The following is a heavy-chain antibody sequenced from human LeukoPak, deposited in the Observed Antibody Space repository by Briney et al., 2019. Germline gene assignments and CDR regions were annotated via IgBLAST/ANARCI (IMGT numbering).Heavy chain of an antibody. V-gene: IGHV1-2*02. CDR1: GYTFTGCY. Sequence: ASVKVSCKASGYTFTGCYMHWVRQAPGQGLEWMGWINPNSGGTNYAQKFQGRVTMTRDTSISTAYMELSRLRSDDTAVYYCARGNTYYYDSSGYPDRYWGQGTLVTVSS. J-gene: IGHJ4*02. CDR2: INPNSGGT. D-gene: IGHD3-22*01. CDR3: ARGNTYYYDSSGYPDRY.